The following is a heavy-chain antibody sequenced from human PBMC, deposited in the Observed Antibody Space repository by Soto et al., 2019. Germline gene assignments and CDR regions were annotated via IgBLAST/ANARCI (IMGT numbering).Heavy chain of an antibody. CDR3: AREVMTTDHNWFDP. D-gene: IGHD4-17*01. V-gene: IGHV1-2*02. CDR1: GYTFTGYY. CDR2: INPNSGGT. Sequence: QVPLVQSGAEVKKPGASVKVSCKASGYTFTGYYMHWVRQATGQGLEWMGWINPNSGGTNYAQKFQGRVTMTRDTSISTAYMELSRLRSDDTAVYYCAREVMTTDHNWFDPWGQGTLVTVSS. J-gene: IGHJ5*02.